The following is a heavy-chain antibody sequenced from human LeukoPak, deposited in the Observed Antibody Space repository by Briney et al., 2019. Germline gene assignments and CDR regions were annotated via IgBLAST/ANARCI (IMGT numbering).Heavy chain of an antibody. CDR1: GFTFSAYS. CDR3: AKDGDWAYYYMDV. CDR2: IGSSSRTI. D-gene: IGHD2-21*02. Sequence: GGSLRLSCAASGFTFSAYSMNWVRQTPGKGLEWVSYIGSSSRTIYYGDSVKGRFTISRDNSKNTPYLQMNSLRAEDTAVYYCAKDGDWAYYYMDVWGKGTTVTVSS. J-gene: IGHJ6*03. V-gene: IGHV3-48*01.